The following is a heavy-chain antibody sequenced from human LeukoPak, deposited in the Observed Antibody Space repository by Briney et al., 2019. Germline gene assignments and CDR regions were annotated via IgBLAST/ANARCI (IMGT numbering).Heavy chain of an antibody. Sequence: GGSLRLSCAASGFTFSSYGMHWVRQAPGKGLEWVAVISYDGSNKYYADSVKGRFTISRDNSKNTLYLQMNSLRAEDTAVYYRAKPKIQGYSSKYNWFDPWGQGTLVTVSS. J-gene: IGHJ5*02. V-gene: IGHV3-30*18. CDR2: ISYDGSNK. CDR3: AKPKIQGYSSKYNWFDP. D-gene: IGHD6-13*01. CDR1: GFTFSSYG.